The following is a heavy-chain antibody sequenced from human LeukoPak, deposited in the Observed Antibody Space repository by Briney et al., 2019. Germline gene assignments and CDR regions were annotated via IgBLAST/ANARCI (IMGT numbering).Heavy chain of an antibody. Sequence: SETLSLTCTVSGGSISSSSYYWGWIRQPPGKGLEWIGSIYYSGSTYYNPSLKSRVTISVDTSKNQFSLKLSSVTAADTAVYYCARLTEGGYCSSTSCTDYWGQGTLVTVSS. D-gene: IGHD2-2*01. J-gene: IGHJ4*02. CDR1: GGSISSSSYY. CDR3: ARLTEGGYCSSTSCTDY. V-gene: IGHV4-39*01. CDR2: IYYSGST.